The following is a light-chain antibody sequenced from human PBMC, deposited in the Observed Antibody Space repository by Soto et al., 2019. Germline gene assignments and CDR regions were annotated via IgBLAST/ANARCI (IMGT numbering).Light chain of an antibody. J-gene: IGKJ4*01. CDR2: VAS. CDR3: QQYNNWPPPT. Sequence: EIVMTQSPATLSVSPGERATLSCRASQSVSSNLAWYQQKPGQAPRLLIYVASTRATGIPARFSGSGSGTEFTLTISSLQSEDFAVYYCQQYNNWPPPTFGGGTKVEIK. CDR1: QSVSSN. V-gene: IGKV3-15*01.